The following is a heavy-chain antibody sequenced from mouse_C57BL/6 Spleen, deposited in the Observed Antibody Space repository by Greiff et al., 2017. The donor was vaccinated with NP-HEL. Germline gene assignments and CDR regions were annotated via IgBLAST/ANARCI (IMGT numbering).Heavy chain of an antibody. D-gene: IGHD2-4*01. Sequence: VQRVESGPGLVQPSQSLSITCTVSGFSLTSYGVHWVRQSPGKGLEWLGVIWSGGSTDYNAAFISRLSISKDNSKSQVFLKMNSLQADDTAIYYCARKGNDYGYFDYWGQGTTLTVSS. V-gene: IGHV2-2*01. J-gene: IGHJ2*01. CDR1: GFSLTSYG. CDR3: ARKGNDYGYFDY. CDR2: IWSGGST.